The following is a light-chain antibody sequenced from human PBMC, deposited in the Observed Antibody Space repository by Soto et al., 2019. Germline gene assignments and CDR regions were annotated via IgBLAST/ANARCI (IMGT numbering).Light chain of an antibody. Sequence: EIVLTQSPGTLSLSPGERATLSCRASQSVPKNYLAWYQHKPGQAPRLLIYGPSSRATGIPDRFSGSGSGTDFTLSISRLEPEDFAVYYCHQYATSPQTFVQGTKVEIK. J-gene: IGKJ1*01. CDR1: QSVPKNY. CDR2: GPS. CDR3: HQYATSPQT. V-gene: IGKV3-20*01.